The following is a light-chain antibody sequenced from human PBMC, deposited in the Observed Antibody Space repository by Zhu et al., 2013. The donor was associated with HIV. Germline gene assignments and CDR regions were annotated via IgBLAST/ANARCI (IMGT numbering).Light chain of an antibody. V-gene: IGKV3-15*01. Sequence: EIVMTQSPATLSVSPGERVTLSCRASQSVSSNLAWYQQKPGQAPRLLIYGASTRATGIPARFSGSGSGTQFTLTISSLQPDDFATYYCQQYNTDWTFGQGTKVEIK. CDR2: GAS. CDR3: QQYNTDWT. CDR1: QSVSSN. J-gene: IGKJ1*01.